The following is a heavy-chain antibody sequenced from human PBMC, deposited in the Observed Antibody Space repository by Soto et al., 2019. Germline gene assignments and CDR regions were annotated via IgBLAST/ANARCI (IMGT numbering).Heavy chain of an antibody. V-gene: IGHV1-69*13. CDR1: GGTFSSYA. Sequence: SVKVSCKASGGTFSSYAISCVRQAPGQGLEWMGGIIPIFGTANYAQKFQGRVTITADESTSTAYMELSSLRSEDTAVYYCALNDIAAAGTYYYCGMDVWGQGTTVTVSS. D-gene: IGHD6-13*01. CDR2: IIPIFGTA. J-gene: IGHJ6*02. CDR3: ALNDIAAAGTYYYCGMDV.